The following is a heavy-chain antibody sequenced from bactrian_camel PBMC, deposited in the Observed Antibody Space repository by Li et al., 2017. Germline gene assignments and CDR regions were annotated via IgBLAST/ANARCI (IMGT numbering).Heavy chain of an antibody. Sequence: QLVESGGGSVQAGGSLRLSCSASGFTYSGHCIGWLRQAPGTGERREGVAAVFIGGGNTEYADSVKGRFTISQDNAKNTLYLQMNSLAPEDTAMYYCAADELGWQCAFSRRTWKFWGQGTQVTVS. V-gene: IGHV3S1*01. D-gene: IGHD7*01. CDR1: GFTYSGHC. CDR3: AADELGWQCAFSRRTWKF. J-gene: IGHJ4*01. CDR2: VFIGGGNT.